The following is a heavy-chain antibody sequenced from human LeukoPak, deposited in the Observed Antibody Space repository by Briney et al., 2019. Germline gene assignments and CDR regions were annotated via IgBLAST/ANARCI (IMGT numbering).Heavy chain of an antibody. V-gene: IGHV4-4*02. CDR1: GGSIINSNW. CDR3: ARAVRGLGDAFDI. J-gene: IGHJ3*02. CDR2: IDHSGST. D-gene: IGHD3-10*01. Sequence: SETLSLTCAVSGGSIINSNWWSWVRQPPGKGLEWIGEIDHSGSTSYNPSLKSRVTMSVDRSQNQFSLRLSTVTAADTAVYYCARAVRGLGDAFDIWGQGTMVTVSS.